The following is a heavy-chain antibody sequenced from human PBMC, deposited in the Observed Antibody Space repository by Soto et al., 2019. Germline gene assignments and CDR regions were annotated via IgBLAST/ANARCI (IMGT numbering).Heavy chain of an antibody. CDR2: MYNIGST. J-gene: IGHJ6*02. CDR3: ARDLWGYCGTDCYPLDV. D-gene: IGHD2-21*02. Sequence: QVQLQESGPGLVKPSETLSLTCTVSGGTISRYYWSWIRQPPGKGLEWIGYMYNIGSTVYNPSFKSRVTRSVDTPKNQFSLKLNSVTAADTAVYYCARDLWGYCGTDCYPLDVWGQGTTVTVSS. CDR1: GGTISRYY. V-gene: IGHV4-59*01.